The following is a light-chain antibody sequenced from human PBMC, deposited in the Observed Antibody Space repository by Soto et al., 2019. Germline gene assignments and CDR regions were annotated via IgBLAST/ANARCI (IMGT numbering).Light chain of an antibody. CDR2: GAS. J-gene: IGKJ1*01. CDR3: QQYSSLWT. V-gene: IGKV3-20*01. CDR1: QSVSNNY. Sequence: EIVLTQSPGTLSLSPGERATLSCRTSQSVSNNYLAWYQQKPGLAPRLLIYGASSRATGIPDRFSGSGSGTDFTLSISRLESEDFAVYYCQQYSSLWTFGQGTKVEIK.